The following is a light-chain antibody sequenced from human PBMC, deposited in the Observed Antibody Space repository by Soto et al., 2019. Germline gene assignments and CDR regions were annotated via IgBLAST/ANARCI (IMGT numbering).Light chain of an antibody. CDR3: LLSYTLQRPHV. CDR1: TGAVTSGHY. V-gene: IGLV7-46*01. Sequence: QTVVTPDPALTLSPGGTVTLTCGSSTGAVTSGHYAYWFQQKPGQAPRTLIYDTSNKYSWTPARFSGSLHGFKAARTLAGARPEDEAYFNCLLSYTLQRPHVVVPGTKLTVL. J-gene: IGLJ1*01. CDR2: DTS.